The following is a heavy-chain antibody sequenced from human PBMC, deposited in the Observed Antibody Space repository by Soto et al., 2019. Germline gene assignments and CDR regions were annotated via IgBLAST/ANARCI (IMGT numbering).Heavy chain of an antibody. D-gene: IGHD3-22*01. CDR2: IIPIFGTA. CDR3: ARVSSGYAPAPFDY. J-gene: IGHJ4*02. V-gene: IGHV1-69*13. CDR1: GGTFTSYT. Sequence: RASVKVSCKASGGTFTSYTVYWVRQAPGQGLEWMGGIIPIFGTANYAQKFQGRVTITADESTSTAYMELSSLRSEDTAVYYCARVSSGYAPAPFDYWGQGTLVTVSS.